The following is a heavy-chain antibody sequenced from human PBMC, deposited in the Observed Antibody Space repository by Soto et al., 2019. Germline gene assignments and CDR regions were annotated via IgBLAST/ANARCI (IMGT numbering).Heavy chain of an antibody. Sequence: QLQLQESGPGLVKPSETLSLTCTVSGGSISSSSYYWGWIRQPPGKGLEWIGSIYYSGSTYYNPSLKSRVTISVDTSKNQFSLKLSSVTAADTAVYYWARQVVTAAAGPYYFDYWGQGTLVTVSS. CDR2: IYYSGST. CDR1: GGSISSSSYY. J-gene: IGHJ4*02. CDR3: ARQVVTAAAGPYYFDY. D-gene: IGHD6-13*01. V-gene: IGHV4-39*01.